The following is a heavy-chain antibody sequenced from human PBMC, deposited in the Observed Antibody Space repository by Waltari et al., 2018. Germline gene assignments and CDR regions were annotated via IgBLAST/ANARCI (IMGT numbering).Heavy chain of an antibody. CDR3: ARIVVVIAKGGYYFDY. CDR1: GGSISSSSYS. V-gene: IGHV4-39*07. D-gene: IGHD2-21*01. Sequence: QLQLQESGPGLVKPSETLSLTCTVPGGSISSSSYSWGWIRQPPGKGLEWIGSIYFSGSTYYNPSLKSRVTISVDTSKNQFSLKLSSVTAADTAVYYCARIVVVIAKGGYYFDYWGQGTLVTVSS. CDR2: IYFSGST. J-gene: IGHJ4*02.